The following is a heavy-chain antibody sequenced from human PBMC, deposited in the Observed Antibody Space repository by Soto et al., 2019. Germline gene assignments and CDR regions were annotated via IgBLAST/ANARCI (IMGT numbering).Heavy chain of an antibody. D-gene: IGHD2-8*01. CDR1: GYTFTGYY. V-gene: IGHV1-2*02. J-gene: IGHJ6*02. Sequence: QVQLVQSGAEVKKPGASVKVSCKASGYTFTGYYMHWVRQAPGQGLEWMGWINPSSGGTNYAQKFQGRVTMTRDTSISTAYEELSRLRSDDTAVYYCAREMVYAIRDYYYGMDVWGQGTTVTVSS. CDR3: AREMVYAIRDYYYGMDV. CDR2: INPSSGGT.